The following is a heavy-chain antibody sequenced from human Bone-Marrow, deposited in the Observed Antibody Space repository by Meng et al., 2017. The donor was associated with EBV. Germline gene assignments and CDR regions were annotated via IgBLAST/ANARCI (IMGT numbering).Heavy chain of an antibody. D-gene: IGHD4-11*01. CDR1: GYTFTGHY. J-gene: IGHJ4*02. V-gene: IGHV1-2*06. Sequence: QVQLVQSGAEVKKPGSSVRVSCKASGYTFTGHYMHWVRQAPGQGLEWMGRIDPNSGGADYAQKFQGGVTMTRDTSISTFYMELSRLTSDDTAVYFCARASDYGNDPDYWGQGTLVTVSS. CDR3: ARASDYGNDPDY. CDR2: IDPNSGGA.